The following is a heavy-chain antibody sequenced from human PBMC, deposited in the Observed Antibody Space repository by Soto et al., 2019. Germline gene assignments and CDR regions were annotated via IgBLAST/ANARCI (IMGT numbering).Heavy chain of an antibody. V-gene: IGHV1-46*01. CDR1: GYIFTNYY. Sequence: QVQLVQSGAEVKKPGASVKVSCKASGYIFTNYYIHWVRQAPGQGLEWMAIINPLPTSGSTNYAQKVQGRVTVTRDTSTSTVYMELSSLRSEDTARYYCARDLAAAAYWGQGTLVTVSS. J-gene: IGHJ4*02. CDR2: INPLPTSGST. CDR3: ARDLAAAAY. D-gene: IGHD6-13*01.